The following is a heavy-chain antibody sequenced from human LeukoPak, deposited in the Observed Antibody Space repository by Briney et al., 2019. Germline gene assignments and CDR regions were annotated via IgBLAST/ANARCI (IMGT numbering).Heavy chain of an antibody. D-gene: IGHD4-17*01. Sequence: KPSETLSLTCAVYGGSFSGYYWSWIRQPPGKGLEWIGEINHSGSTNYNPSLKSRVTISVDTSKNQFSLKLSSVTAADTAVYYCARGQTGDSTGHWREFDYWGQGTLVTVSS. CDR1: GGSFSGYY. V-gene: IGHV4-34*01. J-gene: IGHJ4*02. CDR2: INHSGST. CDR3: ARGQTGDSTGHWREFDY.